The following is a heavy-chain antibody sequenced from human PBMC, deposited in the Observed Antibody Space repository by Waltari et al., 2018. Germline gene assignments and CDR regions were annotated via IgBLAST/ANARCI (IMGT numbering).Heavy chain of an antibody. Sequence: EVQLVESGGNLIQPGGSLRLSCAASGFTVRTHFIRWVRQAPGKGLEWVSIIYSGGNTYYAGSVKGRFTISRDNYKNMVYLEMNSLRAEDTAVYYCVKQSPSYTRGWYPLESWGPGTLVTVSP. CDR2: IYSGGNT. D-gene: IGHD6-19*01. CDR1: GFTVRTHF. V-gene: IGHV3-53*01. CDR3: VKQSPSYTRGWYPLES. J-gene: IGHJ4*02.